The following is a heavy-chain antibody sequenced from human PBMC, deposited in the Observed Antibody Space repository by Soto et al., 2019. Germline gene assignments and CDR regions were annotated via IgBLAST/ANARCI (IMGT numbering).Heavy chain of an antibody. J-gene: IGHJ4*01. CDR2: ISAYNGNT. V-gene: IGHV1-18*01. Sequence: ASVKVSCKASGYTITSFGIRWVGQAPGQGLEWMGWISAYNGNTNYAQKLQGRVTMTTDTSTSTAYMELRSLRSDDTAVYYCARARVGVVAATRFRGSGFVDYRGQ. CDR1: GYTITSFG. D-gene: IGHD2-15*01. CDR3: ARARVGVVAATRFRGSGFVDY.